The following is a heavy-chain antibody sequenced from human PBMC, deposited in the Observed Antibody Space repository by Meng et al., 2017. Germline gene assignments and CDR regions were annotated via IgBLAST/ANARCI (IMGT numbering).Heavy chain of an antibody. V-gene: IGHV3-30*01. J-gene: IGHJ3*02. Sequence: VQRVESGGGVVQPGRSLRLSCAASGFTFSSYAMHWVRQAPGKGLEWVAVISYDGSNKYYADSVKGRFTISRDNSKNTLYLQMNSLRAEDTAVYYCAREDDYAAFDIWGQGTMVTVSS. CDR1: GFTFSSYA. CDR2: ISYDGSNK. D-gene: IGHD4-17*01. CDR3: AREDDYAAFDI.